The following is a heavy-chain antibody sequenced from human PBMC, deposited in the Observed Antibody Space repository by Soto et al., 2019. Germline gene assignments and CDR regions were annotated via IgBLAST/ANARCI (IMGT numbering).Heavy chain of an antibody. CDR1: GFTFRSYG. CDR2: MSFDGSNK. D-gene: IGHD1-1*01. Sequence: GGSLRLSCAASGFTFRSYGMHWVRQAPGKGLEWVALMSFDGSNKYYADSVRGRFTISSDNSKSTLYLQMDILRPEDTAVYYCAKEFGWELQLSHPYYNSGMAVWGKGPTVTVSS. J-gene: IGHJ6*04. V-gene: IGHV3-30*18. CDR3: AKEFGWELQLSHPYYNSGMAV.